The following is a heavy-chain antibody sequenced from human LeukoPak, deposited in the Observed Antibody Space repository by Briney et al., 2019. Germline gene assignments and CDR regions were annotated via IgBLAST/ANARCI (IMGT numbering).Heavy chain of an antibody. Sequence: GGSLRLSCAASGFTFNNYAMSWVRQAPGKGLEWVSTFSGSGGSTYYADSVKGWFTISRDNSMSTLYLQMNSLRADDTAIYYCAKSLGTSWMYFDYWGQGTLVTVSS. CDR3: AKSLGTSWMYFDY. J-gene: IGHJ4*02. CDR1: GFTFNNYA. CDR2: FSGSGGST. D-gene: IGHD6-13*01. V-gene: IGHV3-23*01.